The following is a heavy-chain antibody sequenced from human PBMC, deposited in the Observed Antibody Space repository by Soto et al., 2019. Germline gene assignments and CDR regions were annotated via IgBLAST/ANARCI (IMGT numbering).Heavy chain of an antibody. D-gene: IGHD4-4*01. Sequence: AVELPCKDSGGQFGSYAMSCVRPAQRQGLEWMGGIIPIFGTANYAQKFQGRVTITADESTSTAYMELSSLRSEDTAVYYCAREEIDYSNSHGYAFDIWGQGTMVNV. CDR3: AREEIDYSNSHGYAFDI. J-gene: IGHJ3*02. CDR2: IIPIFGTA. CDR1: GGQFGSYA. V-gene: IGHV1-69*01.